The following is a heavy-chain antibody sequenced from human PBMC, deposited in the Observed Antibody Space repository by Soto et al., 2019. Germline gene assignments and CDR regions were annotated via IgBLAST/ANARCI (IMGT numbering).Heavy chain of an antibody. CDR3: ARDFYDSSPYTFENWFDP. Sequence: SETLSLTCTVSGDTSTSYYWGWIRQAPGKGLEWIGHIHNSGTSTHNPSLNGRVTISIDMSKKQFSLKLTSLTSADTAVYYCARDFYDSSPYTFENWFDPWGQGTLVTVSS. V-gene: IGHV4-59*01. CDR2: IHNSGTS. D-gene: IGHD3-22*01. J-gene: IGHJ5*02. CDR1: GDTSTSYY.